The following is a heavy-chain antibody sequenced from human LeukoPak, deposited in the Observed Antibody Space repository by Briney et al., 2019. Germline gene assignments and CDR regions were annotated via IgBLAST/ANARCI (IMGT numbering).Heavy chain of an antibody. J-gene: IGHJ4*02. V-gene: IGHV3-53*01. D-gene: IGHD1-14*01. Sequence: GGSLRLSCAASGFTFSDYYMSWVRQAPGKGLEWVSVIYSGGSTYYVDSVKGRFTISRDNSKNTLYLEMNSLRAEDTAVYYCARTHNSYFDYWGQGTLVTVSS. CDR1: GFTFSDYY. CDR3: ARTHNSYFDY. CDR2: IYSGGST.